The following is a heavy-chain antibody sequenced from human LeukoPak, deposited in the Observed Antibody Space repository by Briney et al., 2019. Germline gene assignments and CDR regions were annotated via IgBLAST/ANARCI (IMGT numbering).Heavy chain of an antibody. J-gene: IGHJ4*02. D-gene: IGHD2-2*01. CDR2: IIPILGIA. V-gene: IGHV1-69*04. CDR1: GYTFTSYA. Sequence: ASVKVSRKASGYTFTSYAMHWVRQAPGQGLEWMGRIIPILGIANYAQKFQGRVTITADKSTSTAYMELSSLRSDDTAVYYCARDCSSTNCYDWGRGTLVTVSS. CDR3: ARDCSSTNCYD.